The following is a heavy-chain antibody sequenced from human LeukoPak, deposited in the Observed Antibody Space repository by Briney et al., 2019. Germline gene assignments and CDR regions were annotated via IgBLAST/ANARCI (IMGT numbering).Heavy chain of an antibody. CDR1: GFTFDDYA. CDR2: ISGDGGST. D-gene: IGHD3-22*01. V-gene: IGHV3-43*02. Sequence: GGSLRLSCAASGFTFDDYAMHWVRQAPGKGLEWVSLISGDGGSTYYADSVKGRFTISRDNSKNPLYLQMNSLRTEDTALYYCAKAQYYYDSSGYLFDYWGQGTLVTVSS. J-gene: IGHJ4*02. CDR3: AKAQYYYDSSGYLFDY.